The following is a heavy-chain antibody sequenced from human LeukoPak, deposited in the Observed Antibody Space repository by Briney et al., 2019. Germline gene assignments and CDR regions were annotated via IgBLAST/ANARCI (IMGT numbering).Heavy chain of an antibody. V-gene: IGHV4-38-2*02. CDR1: GYSISSGYY. D-gene: IGHD3-3*01. CDR3: ARGPRITIFGVVISDAFDI. J-gene: IGHJ3*02. Sequence: SETLSLXCTVSGYSISSGYYWGWIRQPPGKGLEWIGSIYHSGSTYYNPSLKSRVTISVDTSKNQFSLKLSSVTAADTAVYYCARGPRITIFGVVISDAFDIWGQGTMVTVSS. CDR2: IYHSGST.